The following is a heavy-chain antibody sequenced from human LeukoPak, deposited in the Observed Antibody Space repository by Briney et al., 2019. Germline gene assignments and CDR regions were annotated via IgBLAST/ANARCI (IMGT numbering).Heavy chain of an antibody. CDR1: GFSFTNDR. J-gene: IGHJ4*02. Sequence: GGSLRLSCAASGFSFTNDRMNWVRQAPGKGLVWVSRISPDGGSTNYADSVKGRFTISRDNAKNTLHVQMNSLRAEDTAVYYCARGRSGNYATDYWGQGTLVTVSS. CDR2: ISPDGGST. CDR3: ARGRSGNYATDY. V-gene: IGHV3-74*01. D-gene: IGHD1-26*01.